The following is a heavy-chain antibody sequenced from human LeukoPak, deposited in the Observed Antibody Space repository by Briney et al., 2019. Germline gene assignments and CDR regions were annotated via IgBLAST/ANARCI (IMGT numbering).Heavy chain of an antibody. CDR2: ISWNSGSI. CDR1: GFTFDDYA. V-gene: IGHV3-9*01. D-gene: IGHD3-3*01. Sequence: GGSLRLSCAASGFTFDDYAMPWVRQAPGKGLEWVSGISWNSGSIGYADSVKGRFTISRDNAKNSLYLQMNSPRAEDTTLYYCAKPWYYDSWSGYGDWGQGTLVTVSS. CDR3: AKPWYYDSWSGYGD. J-gene: IGHJ4*02.